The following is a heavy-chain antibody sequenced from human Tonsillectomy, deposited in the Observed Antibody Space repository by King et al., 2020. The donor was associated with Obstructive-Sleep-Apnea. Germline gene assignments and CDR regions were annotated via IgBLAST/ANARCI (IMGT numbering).Heavy chain of an antibody. CDR2: INDSGST. V-gene: IGHV4-34*01. J-gene: IGHJ4*02. CDR3: GRNDYGDYGALD. D-gene: IGHD4-17*01. Sequence: VQLQQWGAGLLKPSETLSLTCAVSGGSFSGFSWSWIRQPPGKGLEWIGDINDSGSTNYAPSLKSRFTISIDTSKNQFSLKLSSVTAADTAVYYCGRNDYGDYGALDWGQGTLVTVAS. CDR1: GGSFSGFS.